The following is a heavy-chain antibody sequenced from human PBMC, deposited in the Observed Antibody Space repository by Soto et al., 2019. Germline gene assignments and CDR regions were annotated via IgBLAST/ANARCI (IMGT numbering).Heavy chain of an antibody. J-gene: IGHJ4*02. Sequence: QVQLVQSGAEVKKPGASVKVSCKASGYTFTSYYMHWVRQAPGQGLEWMGIINPSGGSTSYAQKFQGRVTMTRDTSTSTVYMELSSLRSEDTAVYYCARDSVVGATPPPSWWGPLRPPEPSQADYWGQGTLVTVSS. D-gene: IGHD1-26*01. CDR2: INPSGGST. V-gene: IGHV1-46*03. CDR1: GYTFTSYY. CDR3: ARDSVVGATPPPSWWGPLRPPEPSQADY.